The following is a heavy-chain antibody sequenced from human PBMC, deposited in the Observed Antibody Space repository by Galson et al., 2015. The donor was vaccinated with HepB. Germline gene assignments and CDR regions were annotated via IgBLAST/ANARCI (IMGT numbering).Heavy chain of an antibody. CDR3: ARDKGDDAFDV. Sequence: SVKVSCKASGDTFTNSAIHWVRQAPGQRPEWMGWINTGIGNTKYSQKFQGRVTITRDTYATTAFMELRSLRSEDTAIYYCARDKGDDAFDVWGQGTMVTVSS. CDR2: INTGIGNT. J-gene: IGHJ3*01. CDR1: GDTFTNSA. V-gene: IGHV1-3*04. D-gene: IGHD1-26*01.